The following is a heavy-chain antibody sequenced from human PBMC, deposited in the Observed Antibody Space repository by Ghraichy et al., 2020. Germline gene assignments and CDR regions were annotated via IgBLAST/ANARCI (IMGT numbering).Heavy chain of an antibody. CDR1: GGTFSSYA. CDR3: ARASLGYSYGYFDY. J-gene: IGHJ4*02. V-gene: IGHV1-69*04. Sequence: SVKVSCKASGGTFSSYAISWVRQAPGQGLEWMGRIIPILGIANYAQKFQGRVTITADKSTSTAYMELSSLRSEDTAVYYCARASLGYSYGYFDYWGQGTLVTVSS. CDR2: IIPILGIA. D-gene: IGHD5-18*01.